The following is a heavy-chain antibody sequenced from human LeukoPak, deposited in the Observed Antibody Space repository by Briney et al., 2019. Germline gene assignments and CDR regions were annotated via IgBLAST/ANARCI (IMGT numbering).Heavy chain of an antibody. J-gene: IGHJ4*02. V-gene: IGHV4-59*01. CDR2: IYYSGST. CDR1: GGSISSYY. Sequence: SETLSLTCTVSGGSISSYYWSWIRQPPGKGLEWIGYIYYSGSTNYNPPLKSRVTISVDTSKNQFSLKLSSVTAADTAVYYCARGHSYGYENWGQGTLVTVSS. D-gene: IGHD5-18*01. CDR3: ARGHSYGYEN.